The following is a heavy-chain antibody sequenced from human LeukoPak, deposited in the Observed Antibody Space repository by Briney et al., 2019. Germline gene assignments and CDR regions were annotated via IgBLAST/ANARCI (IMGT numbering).Heavy chain of an antibody. CDR1: GGSISSYY. D-gene: IGHD6-13*01. CDR2: IYYSGST. J-gene: IGHJ4*02. Sequence: PSETLSLTCTVSGGSISSYYWSWIRQPPGEGLEWIGYIYYSGSTNYNPSLNSRVTMSVDTSKSQCSLNLSSATAADTAVYFCARGGSSSSLNHFDYWGQGTLVTVSS. V-gene: IGHV4-59*01. CDR3: ARGGSSSSLNHFDY.